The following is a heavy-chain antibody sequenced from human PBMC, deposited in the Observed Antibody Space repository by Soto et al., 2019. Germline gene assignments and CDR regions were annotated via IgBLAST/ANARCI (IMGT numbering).Heavy chain of an antibody. CDR2: IYYSGST. Sequence: SETLSLTCTVSGGSISSYYWSWIRQPPGKGLEWIGYIYYSGSTNYNPSLKSRVTISVDTSKNQISLKLSSVTAADTAVYYCARAGVYSGYDGDFDYWGQGTLVTVSS. D-gene: IGHD5-12*01. J-gene: IGHJ4*02. CDR1: GGSISSYY. CDR3: ARAGVYSGYDGDFDY. V-gene: IGHV4-59*01.